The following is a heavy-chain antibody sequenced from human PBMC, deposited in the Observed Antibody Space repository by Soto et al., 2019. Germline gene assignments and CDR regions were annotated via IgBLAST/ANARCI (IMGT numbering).Heavy chain of an antibody. CDR1: GFTFSSYA. V-gene: IGHV3-23*01. D-gene: IGHD1-1*01. J-gene: IGHJ6*03. Sequence: EVQLLESGGGLVQPGGSLRLSCAASGFTFSSYAMSCVRQAPGKGLEWVSAISGSGGSTYYEDSVKGRFTISRDNSKNTWYLQMNSLRAKDTAVYYCAKDQYTHYHYYYMYVWGKGTTVTVSS. CDR2: ISGSGGST. CDR3: AKDQYTHYHYYYMYV.